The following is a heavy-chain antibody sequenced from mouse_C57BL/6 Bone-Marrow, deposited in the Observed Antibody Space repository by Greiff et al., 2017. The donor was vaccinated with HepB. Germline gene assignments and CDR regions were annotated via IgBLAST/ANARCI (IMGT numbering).Heavy chain of an antibody. J-gene: IGHJ4*01. Sequence: EVMLVESEGGLVQPGSSMKLSCTASGFTFSDYYMAWVRQVPEKGLEWVANINYDGSSTYYLDSLKSRFIISRDNAKNILYLQMSSLKSEDTATYYCARETSQTNGHYYAMDYWGQGTSVTVSS. CDR3: ARETSQTNGHYYAMDY. CDR2: INYDGSST. CDR1: GFTFSDYY. D-gene: IGHD1-3*01. V-gene: IGHV5-16*01.